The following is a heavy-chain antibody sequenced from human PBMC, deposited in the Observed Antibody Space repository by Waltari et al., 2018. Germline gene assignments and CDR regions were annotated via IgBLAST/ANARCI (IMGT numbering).Heavy chain of an antibody. CDR2: IYHTGST. V-gene: IGHV4-38-2*02. CDR1: GLSVNHAFY. J-gene: IGHJ4*02. D-gene: IGHD3-16*01. CDR3: AEEGDFRAGLFES. Sequence: QVQLRASGPGLVRSSETLSLSCTVSGLSVNHAFYWAWIRQSPVGGLEWIASIYHTGSTHYNSSLKSRVSISTDMSTKQFFLTLTHLTAADTAVYYCAEEGDFRAGLFESWGQGTLVSVSS.